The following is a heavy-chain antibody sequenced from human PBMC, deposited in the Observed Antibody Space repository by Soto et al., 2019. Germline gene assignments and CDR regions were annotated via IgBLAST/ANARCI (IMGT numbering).Heavy chain of an antibody. CDR3: ATVGHYYILFGP. D-gene: IGHD3-22*01. J-gene: IGHJ5*02. CDR2: IKSKANGWTT. Sequence: GGSLRLSCAASGFTFSNAWMNWVRQAPGKGLEWVGRIKSKANGWTTDYAAPVKGRFTISRDDSKNTLYLQMNSLKTEDTAVYCCATVGHYYILFGPWGQGARVTVAS. CDR1: GFTFSNAW. V-gene: IGHV3-15*07.